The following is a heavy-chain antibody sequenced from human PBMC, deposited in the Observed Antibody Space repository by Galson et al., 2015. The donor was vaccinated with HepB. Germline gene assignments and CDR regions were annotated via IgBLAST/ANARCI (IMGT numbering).Heavy chain of an antibody. CDR2: IFSTAEK. D-gene: IGHD3-3*01. J-gene: IGHJ4*02. CDR1: GFSLRNARMG. V-gene: IGHV2-26*01. Sequence: PALVKPTQTLTLTCTVSGFSLRNARMGVSWIRQPPGKALEWLAHIFSTAEKSYSTSLKSRLTISKGSSDSQVVLTMTNVDPVDTATHYCARITQHFDFWNAYYRGGYYFGYWGLGTLVTVSS. CDR3: ARITQHFDFWNAYYRGGYYFGY.